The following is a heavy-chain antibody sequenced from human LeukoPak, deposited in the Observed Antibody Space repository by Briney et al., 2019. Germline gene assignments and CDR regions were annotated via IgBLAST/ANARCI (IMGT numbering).Heavy chain of an antibody. CDR2: ISSSGTTI. D-gene: IGHD6-25*01. CDR1: GFTFSDYY. J-gene: IGHJ6*03. Sequence: GWSLRLSCVASGFTFSDYYMSWIRQAPGKGLEWISYISSSGTTIYYTDSVKGRLTNSRDNAKNSLYLQMNSLRAEDTAVYFCARSIAAADGGVYYYMDVWGKGTTVTISS. CDR3: ARSIAAADGGVYYYMDV. V-gene: IGHV3-11*01.